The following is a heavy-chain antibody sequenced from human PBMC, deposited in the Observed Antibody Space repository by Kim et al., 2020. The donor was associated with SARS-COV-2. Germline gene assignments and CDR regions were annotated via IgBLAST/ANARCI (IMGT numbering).Heavy chain of an antibody. CDR2: IWYDGRNK. Sequence: GGSLRLSCAASGFTFSSYGMRWVRQAPGKGLEWVAAIWYDGRNKYYADSVKGRFTISRDNSKNTLYLQMNSLRAEDTAVYYCARDHFFEYSRSSGAFDIWGQRTMATVSS. CDR3: ARDHFFEYSRSSGAFDI. D-gene: IGHD6-6*01. CDR1: GFTFSSYG. V-gene: IGHV3-33*01. J-gene: IGHJ3*02.